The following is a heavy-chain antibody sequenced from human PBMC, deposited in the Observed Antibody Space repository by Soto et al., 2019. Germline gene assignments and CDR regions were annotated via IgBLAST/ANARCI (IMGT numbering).Heavy chain of an antibody. CDR2: IGTAGDT. CDR1: GFTFSSYD. J-gene: IGHJ3*02. D-gene: IGHD3-16*01. Sequence: EVQLVESGGGLVQPGGSLRLSCAASGFTFSSYDMHWVRQATGKGLEWVSAIGTAGDTYYPGSVKGRFTISRENAKNSLYLQLNSLRAGDTAVYYCARARSWAAFDIWGQGTMDTVSS. V-gene: IGHV3-13*01. CDR3: ARARSWAAFDI.